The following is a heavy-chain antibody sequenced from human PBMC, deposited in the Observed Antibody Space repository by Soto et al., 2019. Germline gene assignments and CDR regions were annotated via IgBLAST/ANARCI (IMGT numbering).Heavy chain of an antibody. CDR2: INSGGST. V-gene: IGHV3-53*01. CDR1: GFTVSSHY. Sequence: PGGSLRLSCAPSGFTVSSHYMSWVRQAPGKGLEWVSVINSGGSTYYADSVKGRFTISRDHSRNTLYLQMNSLRVEDTAVYYCAKLHFWSGPRSGYGMDVWGQGTTVTVSS. D-gene: IGHD3-3*02. J-gene: IGHJ6*02. CDR3: AKLHFWSGPRSGYGMDV.